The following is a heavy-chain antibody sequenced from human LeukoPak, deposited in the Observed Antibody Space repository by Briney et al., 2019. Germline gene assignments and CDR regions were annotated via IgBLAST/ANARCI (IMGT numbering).Heavy chain of an antibody. CDR3: AKESYSSGTGLKGAYYYGMDV. V-gene: IGHV3-30*18. D-gene: IGHD1-1*01. Sequence: PGGSLRLSCAASGFTFSSYGMHWVRQAPGKGLEWVAVISYDGSNKYYADSVKGRFTISRDNSKNTLYLQMSSLRAEDTAVYYCAKESYSSGTGLKGAYYYGMDVWGQGTTVTVSS. J-gene: IGHJ6*02. CDR2: ISYDGSNK. CDR1: GFTFSSYG.